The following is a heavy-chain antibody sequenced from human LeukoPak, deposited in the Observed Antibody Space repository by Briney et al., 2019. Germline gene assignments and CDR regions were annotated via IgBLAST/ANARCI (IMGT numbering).Heavy chain of an antibody. CDR3: AKNFGRGVVTAVYFDN. D-gene: IGHD2-21*02. CDR2: ISISGGST. Sequence: GGSLRLSCAASGFTFSSYAMTWVRQAPGKGLEWGSAISISGGSTYYADSVKGRFTISRDNSRNTLYLQMNSLRAEDTAVYYCAKNFGRGVVTAVYFDNWGQGTLVTVSS. V-gene: IGHV3-23*01. J-gene: IGHJ4*02. CDR1: GFTFSSYA.